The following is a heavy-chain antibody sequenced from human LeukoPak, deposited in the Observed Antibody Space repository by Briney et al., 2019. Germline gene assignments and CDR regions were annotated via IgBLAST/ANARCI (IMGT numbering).Heavy chain of an antibody. CDR3: ERDESAGIFDY. D-gene: IGHD2-15*01. CDR1: GSSFSSYW. Sequence: GGSLRLSCAASGSSFSSYWIGSVSQAPGKGREWVANIKKDGSEKYYVDSVKGRFTISKDNAKNSLYLQKNSLRAEDTAVYYWERDESAGIFDYWGQGTLVTVCS. V-gene: IGHV3-7*03. J-gene: IGHJ4*02. CDR2: IKKDGSEK.